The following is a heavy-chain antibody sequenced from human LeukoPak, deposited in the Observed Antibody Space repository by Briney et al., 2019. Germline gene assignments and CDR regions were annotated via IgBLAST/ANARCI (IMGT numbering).Heavy chain of an antibody. Sequence: ASVKVSCKVSGYTLTELSMHWVRQAPGKGLEWMGGFDPEDGETIYAQKFQGRVTMTEDTSTDTAYMELSSLRSEDTAVYYCATYPPYSSSWHEAPPFDYWGRGTLVTVSS. CDR3: ATYPPYSSSWHEAPPFDY. CDR1: GYTLTELS. V-gene: IGHV1-24*01. J-gene: IGHJ4*02. CDR2: FDPEDGET. D-gene: IGHD6-13*01.